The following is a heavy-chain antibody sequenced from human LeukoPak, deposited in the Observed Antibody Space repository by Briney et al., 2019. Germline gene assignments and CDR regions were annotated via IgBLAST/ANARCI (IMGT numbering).Heavy chain of an antibody. D-gene: IGHD6-19*01. CDR2: IHYSGST. Sequence: SETLSLTCAVYGGSFSGYYWSWIRQPPGKGLEWIGNIHYSGSTYYNPSLESRVTISVDTSKNQFSLKLNSVTVADTAVYYCARRGSSGHYMDVWGKGTTVTVSS. CDR3: ARRGSSGHYMDV. CDR1: GGSFSGYY. J-gene: IGHJ6*03. V-gene: IGHV4-34*01.